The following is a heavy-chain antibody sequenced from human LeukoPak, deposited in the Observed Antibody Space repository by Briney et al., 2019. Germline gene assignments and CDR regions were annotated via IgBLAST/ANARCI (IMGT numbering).Heavy chain of an antibody. J-gene: IGHJ5*02. V-gene: IGHV1-18*01. CDR3: ARGGYNYGNNWFDP. CDR1: GYTFTSYG. CDR2: ISAYNGNT. Sequence: ASVKVSCKASGYTFTSYGISWVRQAPRQGLEWMGWISAYNGNTNYAQKLQGRVTMTTDISTSTAYMELRSLRSDDTAVYYCARGGYNYGNNWFDPWGQGTLVTVSS. D-gene: IGHD5-18*01.